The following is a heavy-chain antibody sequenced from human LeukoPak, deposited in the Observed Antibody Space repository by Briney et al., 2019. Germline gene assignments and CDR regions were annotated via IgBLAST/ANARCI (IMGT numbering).Heavy chain of an antibody. CDR1: GFTFSSYG. D-gene: IGHD5-18*01. V-gene: IGHV3-30*18. J-gene: IGHJ6*04. CDR3: AKDRYGYYYGMDV. CDR2: ISYDGSNK. Sequence: GGSLRLSCAASGFTFSSYGMHWVRQAPGKGLEWVAVISYDGSNKCYADSVKGRFTISRDNSKNTLCLQMNSLRAEDTAVYYCAKDRYGYYYGMDVWGKGTTVTVSS.